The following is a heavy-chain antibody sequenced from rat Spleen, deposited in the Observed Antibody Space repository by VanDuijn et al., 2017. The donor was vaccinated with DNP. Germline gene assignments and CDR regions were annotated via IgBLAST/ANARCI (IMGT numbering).Heavy chain of an antibody. CDR3: ARHAQFISMDA. CDR1: GFTFSDYN. Sequence: EVQLVESGGGLVQPGRSLKLSCAASGFTFSDYNMAWVRQAPKKGLEWVATIFYDGTSTYYRDSVKGRFTISRDIAKSTLYLQRDSLRSEDTATYYCARHAQFISMDAWGQGTSVTVSS. J-gene: IGHJ4*01. D-gene: IGHD1-1*01. CDR2: IFYDGTST. V-gene: IGHV5-7*01.